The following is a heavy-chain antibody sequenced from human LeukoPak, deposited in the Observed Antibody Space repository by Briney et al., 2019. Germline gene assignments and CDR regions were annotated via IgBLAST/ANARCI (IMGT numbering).Heavy chain of an antibody. D-gene: IGHD1-14*01. CDR3: ARHAHGKNHAFDI. CDR1: SGSLSGTF. V-gene: IGHV4-4*09. CDR2: IYTSVRT. Sequence: RSQTLSLTCTLSSGSLSGTFCIWVRQPPKKGLEWIGYIYTSVRTNSNPSLKSRVTISGDTSNNQFSLKLSSMTATDTAVYYCARHAHGKNHAFDIWGQGTMVAVSS. J-gene: IGHJ3*02.